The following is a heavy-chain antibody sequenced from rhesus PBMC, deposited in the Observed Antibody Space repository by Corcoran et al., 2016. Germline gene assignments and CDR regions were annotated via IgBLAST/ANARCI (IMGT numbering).Heavy chain of an antibody. J-gene: IGHJ6*01. CDR3: AKGQLGGGLDS. CDR1: GYRFTRLL. D-gene: IGHD5-12*01. CDR2: SSPTNSST. Sequence: EVQLVPSGAAVKRPGESLKIPCKTSGYRFTRLLISWVRHLPGEGLDWRRESSPTNSSTQHTPSFQGPVTISSDKSISPAYLQWSSLKASDSATYNCAKGQLGGGLDSWGQGVVVIVSS. V-gene: IGHV5-2*01.